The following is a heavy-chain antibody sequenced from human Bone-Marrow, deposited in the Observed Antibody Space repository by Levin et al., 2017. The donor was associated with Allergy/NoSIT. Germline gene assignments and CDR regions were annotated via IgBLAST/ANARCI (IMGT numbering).Heavy chain of an antibody. J-gene: IGHJ6*02. V-gene: IGHV3-73*01. Sequence: GESLKISCAASGFTLSGSAVHWVRQAPGKGLEWVGRIRSKPSNDATAYGESVKGRFTISRDDSNNTAFLQMSSLQTDDTAVYSCTRGSYSSGMDVWGQGTTVTVSS. CDR1: GFTLSGSA. D-gene: IGHD2-15*01. CDR2: IRSKPSNDAT. CDR3: TRGSYSSGMDV.